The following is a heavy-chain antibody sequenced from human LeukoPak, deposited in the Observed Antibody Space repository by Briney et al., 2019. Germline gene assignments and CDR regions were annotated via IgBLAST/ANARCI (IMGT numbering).Heavy chain of an antibody. V-gene: IGHV3-23*01. Sequence: GGSLRLSCAASEFTFSNYAFSWVRQAPGKGLQWVSSISTGGGSTYYADSVKGRFTISRDNSKNTLYVQMNSLRVEDTAIYYCARGMTAPGYWGQGTLVTVSS. CDR3: ARGMTAPGY. J-gene: IGHJ4*02. CDR1: EFTFSNYA. CDR2: ISTGGGST. D-gene: IGHD5-18*01.